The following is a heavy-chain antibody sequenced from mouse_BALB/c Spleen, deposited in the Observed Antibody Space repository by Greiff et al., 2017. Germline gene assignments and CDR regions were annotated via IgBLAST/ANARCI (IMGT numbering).Heavy chain of an antibody. CDR2: INPSTGYT. D-gene: IGHD2-2*01. V-gene: IGHV1-7*01. CDR1: GYTFTSYW. CDR3: AIYYGYDVSAY. J-gene: IGHJ3*01. Sequence: QVQLQQSGAELAKPGASVKMSCKASGYTFTSYWMHWVKQRPGQGLEWIGYINPSTGYTEYNQKFKDKATLTADKSSSTAYMQLSSLTSEDSAVYYCAIYYGYDVSAYWGQGTLVTVSA.